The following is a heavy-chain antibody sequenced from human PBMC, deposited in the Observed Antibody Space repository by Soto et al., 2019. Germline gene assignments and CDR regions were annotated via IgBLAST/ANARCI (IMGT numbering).Heavy chain of an antibody. J-gene: IGHJ3*02. Sequence: ASVKASCKAPGYTFTSYDINWVRQATGQGLEWMGWMNPNSGNTAYAQKFQGRVTMTRTTSISTAYMELSSRRSGDKAVYYCARGSYSGSYDAFDIWG. D-gene: IGHD1-26*01. V-gene: IGHV1-8*01. CDR3: ARGSYSGSYDAFDI. CDR2: MNPNSGNT. CDR1: GYTFTSYD.